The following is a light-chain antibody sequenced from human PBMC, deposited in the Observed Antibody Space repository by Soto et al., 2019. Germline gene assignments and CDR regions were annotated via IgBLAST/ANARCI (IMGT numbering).Light chain of an antibody. J-gene: IGKJ4*01. CDR1: QSLLHSNGSNY. Sequence: ESVITQSPLSLSVTPGEPASISCRSSQSLLHSNGSNYLNWYLQKPGQSLQLLIYLGSFPAAGVPDRFSGSGSGTDFTLKISRVEAADGVYYCMQALQTPSFGGGTKVEIK. CDR3: MQALQTPS. CDR2: LGS. V-gene: IGKV2-28*01.